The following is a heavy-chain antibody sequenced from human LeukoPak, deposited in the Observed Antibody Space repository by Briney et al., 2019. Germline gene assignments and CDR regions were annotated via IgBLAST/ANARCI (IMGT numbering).Heavy chain of an antibody. D-gene: IGHD3-22*01. CDR2: INPSGGST. CDR1: GYTFTSYY. CDR3: ARDGSDYYDSSGYYPRFDY. Sequence: ASVKVSCKASGYTFTSYYMHWVRQAPGQGLEWMGIINPSGGSTSYAQKFQGRVTMTRDTSTSTVHMELSSLRSEDTAVYYCARDGSDYYDSSGYYPRFDYWGQGTLVTVSS. J-gene: IGHJ4*02. V-gene: IGHV1-46*01.